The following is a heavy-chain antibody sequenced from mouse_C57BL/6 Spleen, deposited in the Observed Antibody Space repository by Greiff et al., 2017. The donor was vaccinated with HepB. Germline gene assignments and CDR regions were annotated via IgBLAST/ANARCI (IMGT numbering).Heavy chain of an antibody. CDR2: IYIGNGYT. CDR1: GYTFTSYG. CDR3: ARCEIPDLLGYYAMDY. V-gene: IGHV1-58*01. D-gene: IGHD4-1*01. Sequence: VHVKQSGAELVRPGSSVKMSCKTSGYTFTSYGINWVKQRPGQGLEWIGYIYIGNGYTEYNEKFKGKATLTSDTSSSTAYMQLSSLTSEDSAIYFCARCEIPDLLGYYAMDYWGQGTSVTVSS. J-gene: IGHJ4*01.